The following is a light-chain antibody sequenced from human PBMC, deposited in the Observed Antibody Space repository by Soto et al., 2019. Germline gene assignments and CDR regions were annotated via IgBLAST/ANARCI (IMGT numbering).Light chain of an antibody. V-gene: IGKV1-33*01. J-gene: IGKJ4*01. CDR2: GTS. CDR1: QDITNY. CDR3: QQYDSVPLT. Sequence: DIQMTQSPSSLSASVGDRVAITCRASQDITNYLNWYQQKPGKAPSLLISGTSNLETGVPSRFSGSGSGTEFTFTITSLQPEDFATYYCQQYDSVPLTFGGGTKVDIK.